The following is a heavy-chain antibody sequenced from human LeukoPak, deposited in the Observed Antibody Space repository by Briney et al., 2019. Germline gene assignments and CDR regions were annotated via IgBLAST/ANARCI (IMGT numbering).Heavy chain of an antibody. CDR3: ARGHDWLLSRNWFDP. CDR1: GGSFSGYY. V-gene: IGHV4-34*01. CDR2: INHSGST. J-gene: IGHJ5*02. Sequence: PSETLSLTCAVYGGSFSGYYWSWVRQPPGKGLEWIGEINHSGSTNYNPSLKSRVTISVDTSKNQFSLKLSSVTAADTAVYYCARGHDWLLSRNWFDPWGQGTLVTVSS. D-gene: IGHD3-9*01.